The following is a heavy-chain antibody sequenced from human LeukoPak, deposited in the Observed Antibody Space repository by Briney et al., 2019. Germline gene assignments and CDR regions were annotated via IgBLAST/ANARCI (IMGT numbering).Heavy chain of an antibody. CDR2: ISYDGSNK. J-gene: IGHJ6*02. D-gene: IGHD2-15*01. CDR1: GFTFSSYA. CDR3: ARDLLPGYCSGGSCYEGYGMDV. V-gene: IGHV3-30-3*01. Sequence: PGGSLRLSCAASGFTFSSYAMHWVRQAPGKGLEWVAVISYDGSNKYYADSVKGRFTISRDNSKNTLYLQMNSLRAEDTAVYYCARDLLPGYCSGGSCYEGYGMDVWGQGTTVTVSS.